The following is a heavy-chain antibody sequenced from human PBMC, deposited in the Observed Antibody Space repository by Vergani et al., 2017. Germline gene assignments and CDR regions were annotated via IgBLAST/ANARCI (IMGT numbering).Heavy chain of an antibody. J-gene: IGHJ4*02. CDR1: GYSFTSYW. CDR2: IYPGDSDT. Sequence: EVQLVQSGAEVKKPGESLKISCKGSGYSFTSYWIGWVRQMPGKGLEWMGIIYPGDSDTRYSPSFQGQVTISADKSISTAYLQWSSLKASETAMYYCARHPSPGAVLRFPYYFDYWGQGTLVTVSS. D-gene: IGHD3-3*01. CDR3: ARHPSPGAVLRFPYYFDY. V-gene: IGHV5-51*01.